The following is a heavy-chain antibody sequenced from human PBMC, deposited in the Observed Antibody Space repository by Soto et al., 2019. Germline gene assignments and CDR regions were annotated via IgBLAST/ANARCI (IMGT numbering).Heavy chain of an antibody. D-gene: IGHD6-19*01. J-gene: IGHJ3*02. Sequence: PSETLSLTCTVSGGSISSYYWIWIRQPPGKGLEWIGYIYYSGSTNYNPSLKSRVTISVDTSKNQFSLKLSSVTAADTAVYYCARHGGSSGRVPNDAFAIWGQGTMVTVSS. CDR2: IYYSGST. CDR1: GGSISSYY. CDR3: ARHGGSSGRVPNDAFAI. V-gene: IGHV4-59*08.